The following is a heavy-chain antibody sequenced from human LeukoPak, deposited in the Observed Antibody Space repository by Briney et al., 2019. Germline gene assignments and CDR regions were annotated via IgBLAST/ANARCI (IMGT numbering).Heavy chain of an antibody. CDR1: GFTFNSYA. D-gene: IGHD3-10*01. J-gene: IGHJ4*01. CDR3: ARAPYGSGSYSGSDY. Sequence: GVSVTLSCAASGFTFNSYAMMWLRQAPGKGLVWVTSISGSGGSTYHAVSVKGRFTISRDNAKNSLYLQMSSLRAEDTAVYYCARAPYGSGSYSGSDYWGQGTLVTVSS. V-gene: IGHV3-23*01. CDR2: ISGSGGST.